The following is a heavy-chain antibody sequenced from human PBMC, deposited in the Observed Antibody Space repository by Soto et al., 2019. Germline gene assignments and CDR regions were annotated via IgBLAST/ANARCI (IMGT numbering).Heavy chain of an antibody. D-gene: IGHD6-19*01. J-gene: IGHJ4*02. CDR3: ARGSLEVAGTNDH. CDR2: ISYDGSNK. Sequence: QVQLVESGGGVVQPGRSLRLSCAASGFTFSSYAMHWVRQAPGKGLEWVAVISYDGSNKYYADSVKGRFTISRDNSKNTLYLQMNSLRADDTAVYYCARGSLEVAGTNDHWGQGTLVTVS. CDR1: GFTFSSYA. V-gene: IGHV3-30-3*01.